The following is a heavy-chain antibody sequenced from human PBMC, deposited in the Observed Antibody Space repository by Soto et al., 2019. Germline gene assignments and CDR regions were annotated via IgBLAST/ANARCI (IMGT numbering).Heavy chain of an antibody. V-gene: IGHV1-69*13. CDR2: IIPIFGTA. J-gene: IGHJ4*02. Sequence: ASVKVSCKASGGTFSSYAISWVRQAPGQGLEWMGGIIPIFGTANYAQKFQGRVTITADESTSTAYMELSSLRSEDTAVYYCASGPYYYDSSGLDYWGQGTLVTVSS. CDR1: GGTFSSYA. D-gene: IGHD3-22*01. CDR3: ASGPYYYDSSGLDY.